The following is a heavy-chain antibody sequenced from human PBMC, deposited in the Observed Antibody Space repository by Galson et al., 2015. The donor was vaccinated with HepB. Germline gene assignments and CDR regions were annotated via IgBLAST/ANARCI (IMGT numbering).Heavy chain of an antibody. V-gene: IGHV4-31*03. J-gene: IGHJ6*03. D-gene: IGHD2-2*01. CDR1: GGSISSGGYY. Sequence: LSLTCTVSGGSISSGGYYWSWIRQHPGKGLEWIGYIYYSGSTYYNPSLKSRVTISVDTSKNQFSLKLSSVTAADTAVYYCARVVYCSSTSCPYYYYYYMDVWGKGTTVTVSS. CDR3: ARVVYCSSTSCPYYYYYYMDV. CDR2: IYYSGST.